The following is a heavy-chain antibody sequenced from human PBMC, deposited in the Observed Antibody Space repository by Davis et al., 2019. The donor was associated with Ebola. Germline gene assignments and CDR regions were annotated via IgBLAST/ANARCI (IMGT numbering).Heavy chain of an antibody. V-gene: IGHV3-23*01. J-gene: IGHJ6*02. CDR3: ARGYCTGGVCYVHYYYGMDV. D-gene: IGHD2-8*02. CDR1: GFSFSNYA. CDR2: ISGSGGTT. Sequence: GESLKISCAASGFSFSNYAMSWVRQAPGKGLEWVSTISGSGGTTYYADSVKGRFTISRDNAKNTLYLQMNSLRAEDTAVYYCARGYCTGGVCYVHYYYGMDVWGQGTTVTVSS.